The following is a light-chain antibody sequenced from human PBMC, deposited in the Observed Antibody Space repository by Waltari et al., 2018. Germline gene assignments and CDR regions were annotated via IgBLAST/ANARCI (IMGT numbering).Light chain of an antibody. CDR3: QVWDAIDEHVL. CDR1: NIGRKS. J-gene: IGLJ2*01. Sequence: SYVLTQAPSVSVAPGKTAKISCGGNNIGRKSVHWYQQKPGQAPILVVFDDSDRPSGIPERFSGSNSGNTATLTIRRAEAGDEADYYCQVWDAIDEHVLFGGGTKLTV. CDR2: DDS. V-gene: IGLV3-21*03.